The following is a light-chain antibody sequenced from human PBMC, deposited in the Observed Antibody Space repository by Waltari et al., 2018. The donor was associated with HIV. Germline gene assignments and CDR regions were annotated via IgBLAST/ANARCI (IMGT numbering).Light chain of an antibody. J-gene: IGLJ2*01. CDR3: SSYAGSSTFVI. CDR2: EVS. Sequence: QSALTQPASVSGSPGPSITISCTGSSSDVGRYKHVSWYHQHPGKAPRLIIYEVSKRPSGVSNRYSASKSGKTASLTVSGLRAEDEADYYCSSYAGSSTFVIFGGGTKLTVL. V-gene: IGLV2-23*02. CDR1: SSDVGRYKH.